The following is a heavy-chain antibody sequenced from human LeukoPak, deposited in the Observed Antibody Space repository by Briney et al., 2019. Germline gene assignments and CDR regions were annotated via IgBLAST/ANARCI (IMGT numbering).Heavy chain of an antibody. Sequence: GASVKVSCKASGGTFSSYAISWVRQATGQGLEWMGWMNPNNGNTDYAQKFQGRVTLTRNTSISTAYMELSSLRSEDTAMYYCTRGGPVAGTHKYFQHWGQGTLVTVSS. CDR2: MNPNNGNT. V-gene: IGHV1-8*02. D-gene: IGHD6-19*01. J-gene: IGHJ1*01. CDR3: TRGGPVAGTHKYFQH. CDR1: GGTFSSYA.